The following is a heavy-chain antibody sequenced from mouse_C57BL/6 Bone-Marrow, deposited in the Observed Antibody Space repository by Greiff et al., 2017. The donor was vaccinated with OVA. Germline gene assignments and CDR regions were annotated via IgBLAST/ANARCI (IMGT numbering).Heavy chain of an antibody. CDR2: IYPRSGNT. Sequence: VMLVESGAELARPGASVKLSCKASGYTFTSYGISWVKQRTGQGLEWIGEIYPRSGNTYYNEKFKGKATLTADKSSSTAYMELRSLTSEDSAVYFCARQTAQASFAYWGQGTLVTVSA. J-gene: IGHJ3*01. CDR1: GYTFTSYG. D-gene: IGHD3-2*02. CDR3: ARQTAQASFAY. V-gene: IGHV1-81*01.